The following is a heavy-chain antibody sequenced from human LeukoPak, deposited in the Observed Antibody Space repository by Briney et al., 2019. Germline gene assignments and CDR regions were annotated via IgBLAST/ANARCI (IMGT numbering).Heavy chain of an antibody. CDR1: GYRFTNYW. CDR3: ARDFRCGSGCKGMDV. D-gene: IGHD6-19*01. CDR2: IYPGDSDT. V-gene: IGHV5-51*01. J-gene: IGHJ6*02. Sequence: GESLKISCKGSGYRFTNYWIGWVRQMPGKGLEWMGIIYPGDSDTRYSPSFQGQVTISADKSISTAYLQWSSLKASDSAMYYCARDFRCGSGCKGMDVWGQGTTVTVSS.